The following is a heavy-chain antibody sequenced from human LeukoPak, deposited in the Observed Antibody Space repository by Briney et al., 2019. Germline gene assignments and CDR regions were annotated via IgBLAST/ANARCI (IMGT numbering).Heavy chain of an antibody. J-gene: IGHJ3*02. V-gene: IGHV3-30*04. CDR2: ISYDGSNK. Sequence: GGSLRLSCAASGFTFSSHAMHWVRQAPGKGLEWVAVISYDGSNKYYADSVKGRFTISRDNSKNTLYLQMNSLRTEDTAVYYCARKGEGGQKGDAFDIWGQGTMVIVSS. CDR1: GFTFSSHA. CDR3: ARKGEGGQKGDAFDI. D-gene: IGHD2-15*01.